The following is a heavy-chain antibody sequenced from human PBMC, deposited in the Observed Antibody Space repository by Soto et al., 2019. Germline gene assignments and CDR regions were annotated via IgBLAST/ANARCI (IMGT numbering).Heavy chain of an antibody. D-gene: IGHD3-22*01. CDR3: AKDSSGYPTHQFDY. V-gene: IGHV1-69*13. CDR1: GGTFSSYA. CDR2: IIPIFGTA. Sequence: GASVNVSCKASGGTFSSYAISWVRQAPGQGLEWMGGIIPIFGTANYAQKFQGRVTITADESTSTAYMELSSLRSEDTAVYYCAKDSSGYPTHQFDYWGQGTLVTVSS. J-gene: IGHJ4*02.